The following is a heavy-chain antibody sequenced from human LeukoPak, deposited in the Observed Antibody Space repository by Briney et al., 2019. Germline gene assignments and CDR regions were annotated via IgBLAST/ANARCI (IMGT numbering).Heavy chain of an antibody. J-gene: IGHJ4*02. CDR3: ASLDTAMAGSTTDFDY. Sequence: GGSLRLSCAASGFTFSSYAMSWVRQAPGKGLEWVSAISGSGGSTYYADSVKGRFTISRDNSKNTLYLQMNSLRAEDTAVYYCASLDTAMAGSTTDFDYWGQGTLVTVSS. CDR2: ISGSGGST. V-gene: IGHV3-23*01. CDR1: GFTFSSYA. D-gene: IGHD5-18*01.